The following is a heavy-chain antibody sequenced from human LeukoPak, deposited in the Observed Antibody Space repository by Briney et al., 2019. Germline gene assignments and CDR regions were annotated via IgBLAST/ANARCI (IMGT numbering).Heavy chain of an antibody. J-gene: IGHJ3*02. V-gene: IGHV4-38-2*02. Sequence: SETLSLTCTVSGYAIRSGYYWGWIRQPPGKGLEWIGSIYHSGSTYYNPSLKSRVAISVDTSKNQFSLKLSSVTAADTAVYYCARRIFGVVIILSSMGAFDIWGQGTMVTVSS. CDR3: ARRIFGVVIILSSMGAFDI. CDR2: IYHSGST. CDR1: GYAIRSGYY. D-gene: IGHD3-3*01.